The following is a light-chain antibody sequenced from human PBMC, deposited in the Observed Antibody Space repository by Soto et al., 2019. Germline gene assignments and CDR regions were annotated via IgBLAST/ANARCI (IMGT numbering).Light chain of an antibody. CDR2: DAS. CDR1: QSIVSC. J-gene: IGKJ1*01. CDR3: QQYNSYSPWT. V-gene: IGKV1-5*01. Sequence: DIKMTQSLSTLSASVGDRVTITCRASQSIVSCLAWYQQKPGKAPRLLIFDASTLESGVPSRFSGSGSGTEFTLTISSLQPDDFATYYCQQYNSYSPWTFGQGTKVDIK.